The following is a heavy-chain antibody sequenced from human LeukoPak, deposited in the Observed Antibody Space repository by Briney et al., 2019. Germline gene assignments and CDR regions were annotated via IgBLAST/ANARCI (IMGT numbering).Heavy chain of an antibody. D-gene: IGHD3-3*01. CDR3: ARANYDFWSGSYYFDY. Sequence: SETLSLTCTVSGGSISSYYWSWIRQPPGKGLEWIGYIYYSGSTNYNPSLKSRVTISVDTSKNQFSLKLSSVTAADTAVYYCARANYDFWSGSYYFDYWGQGTLVTVS. J-gene: IGHJ4*02. CDR2: IYYSGST. V-gene: IGHV4-59*01. CDR1: GGSISSYY.